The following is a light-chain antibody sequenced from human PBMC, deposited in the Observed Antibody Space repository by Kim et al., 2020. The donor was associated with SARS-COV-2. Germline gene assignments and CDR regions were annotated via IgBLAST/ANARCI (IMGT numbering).Light chain of an antibody. CDR3: QSYDSSNHYV. Sequence: NFMLTQPHSVSESPGKMVTISCTRSSGNIASHYVQWYQQRPGSAPTTVIYEDNQRPSGVPDRFSGSIDSSSNSASLTISGLKTEDEADYYCQSYDSSNHYVFGTGTKVTVL. CDR2: EDN. J-gene: IGLJ1*01. CDR1: SGNIASHY. V-gene: IGLV6-57*04.